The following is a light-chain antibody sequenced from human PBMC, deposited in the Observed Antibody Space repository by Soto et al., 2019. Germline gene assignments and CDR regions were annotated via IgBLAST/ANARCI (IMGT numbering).Light chain of an antibody. Sequence: DSVLAQSPLSLPVTPGEPASISCRSSQSLLQINGYNYLHWYLQKPGQSPHLLIYLGSNRASGVPDRFSGSGAGTDFTLKISRVEAEDVGVYFCMQALQIPWTFGQGTKVDI. V-gene: IGKV2-28*01. J-gene: IGKJ1*01. CDR2: LGS. CDR1: QSLLQINGYNY. CDR3: MQALQIPWT.